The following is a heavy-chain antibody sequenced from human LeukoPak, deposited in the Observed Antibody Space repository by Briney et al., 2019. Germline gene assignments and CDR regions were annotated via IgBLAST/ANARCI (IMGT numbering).Heavy chain of an antibody. CDR2: ISYDGSNK. Sequence: GGSLRLSCAASGFTFISYGMHWVRQAPGKGLEWVAVISYDGSNKYYADSVKGRFTISRDNSKNTLYLQMNSLRAEDTAVYYCAKDRTYYDFWSGLQSSPYYFDYWGQGTLVTVSS. CDR1: GFTFISYG. V-gene: IGHV3-30*18. J-gene: IGHJ4*02. CDR3: AKDRTYYDFWSGLQSSPYYFDY. D-gene: IGHD3-3*01.